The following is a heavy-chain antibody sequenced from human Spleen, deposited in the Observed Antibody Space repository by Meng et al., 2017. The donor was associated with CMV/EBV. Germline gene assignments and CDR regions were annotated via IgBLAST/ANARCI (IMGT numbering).Heavy chain of an antibody. V-gene: IGHV4-30-4*08. CDR3: ARDHYYESSGYNWFDP. J-gene: IGHJ5*02. CDR2: IFHSGST. Sequence: SETLSLTCTVSGASITSGDYYWSWLRQPPGKGLEWIGLIFHSGSTYYSPSLKSRLTISVDTSKNQFSLKLTSVTVADTAVYYCARDHYYESSGYNWFDPWGRGTLVTVSS. CDR1: GASITSGDYY. D-gene: IGHD3-22*01.